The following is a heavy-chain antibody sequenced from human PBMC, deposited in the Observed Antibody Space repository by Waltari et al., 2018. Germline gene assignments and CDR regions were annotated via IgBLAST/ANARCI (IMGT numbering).Heavy chain of an antibody. V-gene: IGHV1-46*01. Sequence: QVQLVQSGAEVKKPGASVKISCKTSEYTFTSSYIHWVRQAPGQGHEWMGIIQPSGGSTSDAQKFQGRVTMTRDTSTSTVYMELSSLRSDDTAVYYCALDTGALWMDVWGQGTTVTVSS. J-gene: IGHJ6*02. D-gene: IGHD2-21*01. CDR1: EYTFTSSY. CDR3: ALDTGALWMDV. CDR2: IQPSGGST.